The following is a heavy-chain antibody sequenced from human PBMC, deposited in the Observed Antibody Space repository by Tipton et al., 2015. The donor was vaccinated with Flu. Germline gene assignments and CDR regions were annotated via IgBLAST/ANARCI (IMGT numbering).Heavy chain of an antibody. CDR1: GGSISDSTHY. J-gene: IGHJ3*02. Sequence: TLSLTCAVSGGSISDSTHYWGWIRQPPGKGLEWVGSIYPSGITQYNPSLNSRVTMSLDATKNEFSLKLTTVTAADTAVYYCARAIGLCSNTKCAEAFDIWDQGTMVTVSS. CDR3: ARAIGLCSNTKCAEAFDI. CDR2: IYPSGIT. D-gene: IGHD2-2*01. V-gene: IGHV4-39*07.